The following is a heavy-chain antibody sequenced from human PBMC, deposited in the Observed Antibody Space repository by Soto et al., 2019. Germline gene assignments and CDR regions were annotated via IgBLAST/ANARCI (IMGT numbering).Heavy chain of an antibody. CDR3: ARVSSIAARFYYYGMDV. CDR2: ISYDGSNK. CDR1: GFTFSSYA. V-gene: IGHV3-30-3*01. Sequence: PGGSLRLSCAASGFTFSSYAMHWVRQAPGKGLEWVAVISYDGSNKYYADSVKGRFTISRDNSKNTLYLQMNSLRAEDTAVYYCARVSSIAARFYYYGMDVWGQGTTVTVSS. D-gene: IGHD6-6*01. J-gene: IGHJ6*02.